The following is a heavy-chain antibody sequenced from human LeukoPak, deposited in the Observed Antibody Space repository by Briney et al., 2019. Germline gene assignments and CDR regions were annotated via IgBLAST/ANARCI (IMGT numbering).Heavy chain of an antibody. D-gene: IGHD5-12*01. Sequence: GGSLRLSCETSGFTFRNYWMSWVRQAPGKGLEWVANINEDGSETNYVDSMKGRLTISRGNARNSVYLQMDSLGVDDTGVYYCARPSSYNSGWGSDHWGQGTLVTVGS. CDR2: INEDGSET. CDR1: GFTFRNYW. J-gene: IGHJ4*02. V-gene: IGHV3-7*01. CDR3: ARPSSYNSGWGSDH.